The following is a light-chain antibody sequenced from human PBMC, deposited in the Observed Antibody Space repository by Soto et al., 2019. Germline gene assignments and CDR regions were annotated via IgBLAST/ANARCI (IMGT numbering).Light chain of an antibody. CDR3: QQYNAWPIT. CDR1: QSVGSA. V-gene: IGKV3-15*01. CDR2: GVS. J-gene: IGKJ5*01. Sequence: VLTQSPASLSVSPGQTATLSCRASQSVGSAFGWYQQIPGQAPRLLIYGVSTRAAGIPARFRGSGSGADFPLTITSLQSEDFAIYYCQQYNAWPITFGQGTRLEIK.